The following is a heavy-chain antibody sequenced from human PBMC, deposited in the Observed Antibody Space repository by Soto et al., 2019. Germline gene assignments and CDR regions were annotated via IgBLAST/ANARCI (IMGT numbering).Heavy chain of an antibody. CDR3: AKGPYSSGWYGFFDY. CDR2: ISWNSGTI. J-gene: IGHJ4*02. CDR1: GFTFDDYA. V-gene: IGHV3-9*01. Sequence: EVQLVESGGGLVQPGRSLRLSCAASGFTFDDYAMHWVRQAPGKGLEWVSGISWNSGTIGYADSVKGRFTISRDNAKNSLYLQMNSLRAEDTALYYCAKGPYSSGWYGFFDYWGQGTLVTVSS. D-gene: IGHD6-19*01.